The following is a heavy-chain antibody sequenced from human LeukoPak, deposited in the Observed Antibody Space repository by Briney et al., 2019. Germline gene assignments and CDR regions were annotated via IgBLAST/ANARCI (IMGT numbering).Heavy chain of an antibody. Sequence: APVKVSCKASGYTFTGYYMHWVRQAPGQGLEWMGWINPNSGGTNYAQKFQGRVTMTRDTSISTAYMELSRLRSDDTAVYYCARDSGYSSSWADFDYWGQGTLVTVSS. CDR1: GYTFTGYY. CDR2: INPNSGGT. D-gene: IGHD6-13*01. J-gene: IGHJ4*02. V-gene: IGHV1-2*02. CDR3: ARDSGYSSSWADFDY.